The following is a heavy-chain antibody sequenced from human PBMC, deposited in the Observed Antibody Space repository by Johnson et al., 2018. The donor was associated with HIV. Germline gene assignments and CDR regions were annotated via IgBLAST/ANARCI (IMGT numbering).Heavy chain of an antibody. Sequence: VQLVESGGGLVEPGGSLRLSCAASGFTFSNAWMSWVRQAPGKGLEWVSIVYSGGSAYYADSVKGRFTISRDNSKNTLYLQMNSLRVEDTAVYYCARVSLAYSYGYDAFDIWGQGTMVTVSS. V-gene: IGHV3-66*02. CDR3: ARVSLAYSYGYDAFDI. J-gene: IGHJ3*02. D-gene: IGHD5-18*01. CDR1: GFTFSNAW. CDR2: VYSGGSA.